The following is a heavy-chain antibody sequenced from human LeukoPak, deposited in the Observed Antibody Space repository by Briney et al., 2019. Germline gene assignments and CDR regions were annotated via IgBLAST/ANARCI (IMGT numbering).Heavy chain of an antibody. D-gene: IGHD6-19*01. CDR1: GFIFSSDA. Sequence: GGSLRLSCAASGFIFSSDALSWVRQAPGKGLKWVSLISGSGGRTDYADSVKGRFTISRDNSKNTLYLQMNSLKAEDTAVYYCAKHVRTSVWFFDYWGQGTLVTVSS. J-gene: IGHJ4*02. CDR2: ISGSGGRT. CDR3: AKHVRTSVWFFDY. V-gene: IGHV3-23*01.